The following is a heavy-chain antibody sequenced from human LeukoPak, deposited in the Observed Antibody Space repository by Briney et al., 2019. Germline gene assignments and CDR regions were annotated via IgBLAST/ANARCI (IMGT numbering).Heavy chain of an antibody. J-gene: IGHJ4*02. CDR3: ARDYGGWYYFDY. V-gene: IGHV4-39*07. D-gene: IGHD6-19*01. CDR2: IYYSGRT. Sequence: SETLSLTCTVSGGSISSSSYYWGWIRQPPGKGPEWIGSIYYSGRTYYNPSLKSRVTISVDTSKNQFSLKLSSVTAADTALYYCARDYGGWYYFDYWGQGTLVTVSS. CDR1: GGSISSSSYY.